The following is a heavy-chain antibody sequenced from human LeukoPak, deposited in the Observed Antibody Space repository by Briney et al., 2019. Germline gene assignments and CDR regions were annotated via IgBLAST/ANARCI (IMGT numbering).Heavy chain of an antibody. CDR3: ARDKGEWELHGAFDI. V-gene: IGHV4-59*12. D-gene: IGHD1-26*01. J-gene: IGHJ3*02. Sequence: SETLSLTCTVSGGSISSYYWSWIRQPPGKGLEWIGYINYSGSTNYNPSLKSRVTISADTSKNQFSLKLSSVTAADTAVYYCARDKGEWELHGAFDIWGQGTMVTVSS. CDR2: INYSGST. CDR1: GGSISSYY.